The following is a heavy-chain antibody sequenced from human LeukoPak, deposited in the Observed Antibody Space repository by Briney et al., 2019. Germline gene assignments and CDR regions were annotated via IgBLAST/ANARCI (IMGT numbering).Heavy chain of an antibody. CDR3: ARSGSPDY. J-gene: IGHJ4*02. D-gene: IGHD5-12*01. CDR1: GFTFSSYA. V-gene: IGHV3-30-3*01. CDR2: ISYDGSNK. Sequence: PGGSLRLSCAASGFTFSSYAMHWVRQAPGKGLEWVAVISYDGSNKYYSDSVKGRFTISRVNSKNTLYLQMNSLRAEDTAVYYCARSGSPDYWGQGTLVTVSS.